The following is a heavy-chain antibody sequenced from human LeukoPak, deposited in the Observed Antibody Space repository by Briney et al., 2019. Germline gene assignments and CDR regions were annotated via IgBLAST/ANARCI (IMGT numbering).Heavy chain of an antibody. CDR2: INNDGSST. Sequence: GGSLILSCAASGFTFNSYWMHWVRQAPGKGLVWVSRINNDGSSTSYADSVKGRFTISRDNAKNTLHLQMDSLRAEDTAVYYCVVAYCGGDCSHWGQGTLVTVSS. V-gene: IGHV3-74*01. D-gene: IGHD2-21*02. J-gene: IGHJ4*02. CDR1: GFTFNSYW. CDR3: VVAYCGGDCSH.